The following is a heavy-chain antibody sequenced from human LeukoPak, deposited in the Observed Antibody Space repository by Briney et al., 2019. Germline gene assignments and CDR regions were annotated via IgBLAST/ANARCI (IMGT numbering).Heavy chain of an antibody. CDR3: ARSYCSSTSCYCDY. CDR2: IYTSGST. D-gene: IGHD2-2*01. CDR1: GGSISSYY. Sequence: PSETLSLTCIVSGGSISSYYWSWIRQPAGKGLEWIGRIYTSGSTSYNPSLKSRVTMSVDTSKNQFSLKLSSVTAADTAVYYCARSYCSSTSCYCDYWGQGTLVTVSS. J-gene: IGHJ4*02. V-gene: IGHV4-4*07.